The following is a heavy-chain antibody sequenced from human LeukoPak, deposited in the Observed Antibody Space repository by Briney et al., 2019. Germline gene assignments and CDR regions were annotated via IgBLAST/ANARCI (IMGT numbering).Heavy chain of an antibody. CDR3: AREQWYRFDN. D-gene: IGHD2-2*01. V-gene: IGHV3-23*01. CDR1: GFSFSSYA. J-gene: IGHJ4*02. CDR2: ISGSGEIT. Sequence: GGSLRLSCAASGFSFSSYAMSWVRQAPGMRLEWVSSISGSGEITYYADSLEGRFTISRDNSKNTLYLQMNSLRAEDTAVYFCAREQWYRFDNWGQGALVTVSS.